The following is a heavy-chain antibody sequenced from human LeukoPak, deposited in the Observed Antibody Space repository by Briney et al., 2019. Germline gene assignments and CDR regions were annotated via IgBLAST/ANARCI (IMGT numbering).Heavy chain of an antibody. CDR3: ARLRWEQTGYSSDY. CDR2: ISSSGSVL. Sequence: PGGSLRLSCTASGFIFSNYEMNWVRQAPGKGLEWISYISSSGSVLYYADSLKGRFTVSRDNAKNSLYLQMNSLRAEDTAVFYCARLRWEQTGYSSDYWGQGTLATVSS. V-gene: IGHV3-48*03. CDR1: GFIFSNYE. J-gene: IGHJ4*02. D-gene: IGHD4-23*01.